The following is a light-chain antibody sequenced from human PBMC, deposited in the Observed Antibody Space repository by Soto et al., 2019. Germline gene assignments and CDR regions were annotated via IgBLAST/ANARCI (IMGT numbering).Light chain of an antibody. CDR3: LRRNTSPWT. J-gene: IGKJ1*01. Sequence: DIQLTQSPSFLSASVGDRVTITCRASQGISSYLAWYQQKPGKAPKLLISAASTLQSGGPSRFSGSGSGTEFTLTISSPPPENLATYPCLRRNTSPWTVGQVTK. V-gene: IGKV1-9*01. CDR1: QGISSY. CDR2: AAS.